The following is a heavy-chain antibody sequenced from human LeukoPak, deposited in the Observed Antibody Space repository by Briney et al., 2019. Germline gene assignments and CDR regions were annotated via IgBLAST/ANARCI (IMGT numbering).Heavy chain of an antibody. CDR3: AGEGVRGVHFDY. CDR2: IYYSGST. V-gene: IGHV4-39*07. D-gene: IGHD3-10*01. CDR1: GGSISSSSYY. J-gene: IGHJ4*02. Sequence: SETLSLTCTVSGGSISSSSYYWGWIRQPPGKGLEWIGSIYYSGSTYYNPSLKSRVTISVDTYKNQFSLKLSSVTAADAAVYYCAGEGVRGVHFDYWGQGTLVTVSS.